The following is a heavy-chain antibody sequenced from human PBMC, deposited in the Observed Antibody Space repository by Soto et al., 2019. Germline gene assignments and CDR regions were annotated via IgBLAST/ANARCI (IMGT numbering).Heavy chain of an antibody. Sequence: EVQLVESGGGLVKPGGSLRLSCAASGFTFSSYSMNWVRQAPGKGLEWVSSISSSSSYINYADSVKGRFTISRDNAKNSLYLQMNSLRDEDTAVYSCARDTYRRVQEKDSDTWGQGTLVTVSS. V-gene: IGHV3-21*01. D-gene: IGHD1-1*01. CDR1: GFTFSSYS. J-gene: IGHJ5*02. CDR2: ISSSSSYI. CDR3: ARDTYRRVQEKDSDT.